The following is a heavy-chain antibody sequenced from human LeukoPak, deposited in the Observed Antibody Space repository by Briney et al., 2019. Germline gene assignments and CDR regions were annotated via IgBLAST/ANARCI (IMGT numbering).Heavy chain of an antibody. J-gene: IGHJ5*02. CDR2: FDPEDGET. D-gene: IGHD5/OR15-5a*01. Sequence: GASVKVSCKVSGYSLTELSMHWGRQAPGRWLEWMGGFDPEDGETIYAQKFQGRVTITTDESTSTAYMELSSLRSEDTAVYYCARDLRGGWFDPWGQGTLVTVSS. CDR3: ARDLRGGWFDP. V-gene: IGHV1-24*01. CDR1: GYSLTELS.